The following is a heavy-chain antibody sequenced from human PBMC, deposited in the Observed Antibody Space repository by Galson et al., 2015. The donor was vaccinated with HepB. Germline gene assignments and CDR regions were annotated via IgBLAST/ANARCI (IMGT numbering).Heavy chain of an antibody. D-gene: IGHD3-22*01. CDR1: GGSISSGGYS. V-gene: IGHV4-30-2*01. CDR2: IYHSGST. Sequence: TLSLTCAVSGGSISSGGYSWSRIRQPPGKGLEWIGYIYHSGSTYYNPSLKSRVTISVDRSKNQFSLKLSSVTAADTAVYYCARAPTPPLYYYDSSGYYFDYWGQGTLVAVSS. CDR3: ARAPTPPLYYYDSSGYYFDY. J-gene: IGHJ4*02.